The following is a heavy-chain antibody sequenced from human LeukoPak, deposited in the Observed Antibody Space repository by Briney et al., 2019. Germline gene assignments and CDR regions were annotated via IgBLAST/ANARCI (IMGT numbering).Heavy chain of an antibody. CDR1: GGSISSSSYY. Sequence: SETLSLTCTVSGGSISSSSYYWGWIRQPPGKGLEWIGSIYYSRSTYYNPSLKSRVTISVDTSKNQFSLKLSSVTAADTAVYYCARDMANCGGDCYHLYYFDYWGQGTLVTVSS. CDR3: ARDMANCGGDCYHLYYFDY. D-gene: IGHD2-21*02. V-gene: IGHV4-39*07. CDR2: IYYSRST. J-gene: IGHJ4*02.